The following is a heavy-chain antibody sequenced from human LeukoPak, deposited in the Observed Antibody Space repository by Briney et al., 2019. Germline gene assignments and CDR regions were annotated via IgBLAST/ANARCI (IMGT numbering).Heavy chain of an antibody. Sequence: PGGSLRLSCAASGFTFSSYAMSWVRQAPGKGLEWVSAISGSGGSTYHADSVKGRFTISRDNSKNTLYLQMNSLRAEDTAVYYCAKTRTYYDILTGYYPDYWGQGTLVTVSS. CDR1: GFTFSSYA. CDR2: ISGSGGST. CDR3: AKTRTYYDILTGYYPDY. V-gene: IGHV3-23*01. D-gene: IGHD3-9*01. J-gene: IGHJ4*02.